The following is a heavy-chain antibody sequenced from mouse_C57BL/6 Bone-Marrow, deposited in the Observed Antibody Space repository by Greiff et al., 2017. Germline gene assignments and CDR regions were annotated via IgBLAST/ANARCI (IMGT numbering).Heavy chain of an antibody. CDR2: ISDGGSYT. CDR1: GFTFSSYA. Sequence: EVKVVESGGGLVKPGGSLKLSCTASGFTFSSYAMSWVRQTPGKRLEWVATISDGGSYTYYPDNVKGRFTISRDNAKNNLYLQMSHLKSEDTAMYYCARPLSMDYWGQGTSVTVSS. CDR3: ARPLSMDY. J-gene: IGHJ4*01. V-gene: IGHV5-4*03. D-gene: IGHD1-1*02.